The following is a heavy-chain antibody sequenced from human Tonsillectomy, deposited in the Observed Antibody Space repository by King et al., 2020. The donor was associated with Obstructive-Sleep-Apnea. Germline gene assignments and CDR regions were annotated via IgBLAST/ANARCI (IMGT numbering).Heavy chain of an antibody. Sequence: VQLVESGVDVVRPGTSLTLSCIASGFTFSNFEIHWVREAPGKGLEWVTLVSTDGRRQYYADSVKCRFTISRDNSKNTVYLQMNNLRPDDTAMYYCARDFDYWGQGTLVTVSP. V-gene: IGHV3-30*14. J-gene: IGHJ4*02. CDR1: GFTFSNFE. CDR3: ARDFDY. CDR2: VSTDGRRQ.